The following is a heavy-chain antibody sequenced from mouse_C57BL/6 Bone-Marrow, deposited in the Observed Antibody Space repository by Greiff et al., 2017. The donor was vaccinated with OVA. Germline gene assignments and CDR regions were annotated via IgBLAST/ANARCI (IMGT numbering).Heavy chain of an antibody. Sequence: EVQGVESGGGLVQPKGSLKLSCDASGFTFNTYAMHWVRQAPGKGLEWVARIRSKSSNYATYYADSVKDRFTISRADSQSMLYLQMNTRKTEDTARYYCGSPDVGAGFAYWGQGTLVTVSA. J-gene: IGHJ3*01. CDR3: GSPDVGAGFAY. V-gene: IGHV10-3*01. CDR2: IRSKSSNYAT. CDR1: GFTFNTYA.